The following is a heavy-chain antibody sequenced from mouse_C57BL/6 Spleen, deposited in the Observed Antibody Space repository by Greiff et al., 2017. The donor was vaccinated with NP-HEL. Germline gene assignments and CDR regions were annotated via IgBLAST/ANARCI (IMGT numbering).Heavy chain of an antibody. CDR1: GYTFTSYW. Sequence: VQLQQPGAELVKPGASVKLSCKASGYTFTSYWMHWVKQRPGQGLEWIGMIHPNSGSTNYNEKFKSKATLTVDKSSGTAYMQLSSLTSEDSAVYYCARRTTVVARYFDVWGTGTTVTVSS. CDR2: IHPNSGST. CDR3: ARRTTVVARYFDV. D-gene: IGHD1-1*01. J-gene: IGHJ1*03. V-gene: IGHV1-64*01.